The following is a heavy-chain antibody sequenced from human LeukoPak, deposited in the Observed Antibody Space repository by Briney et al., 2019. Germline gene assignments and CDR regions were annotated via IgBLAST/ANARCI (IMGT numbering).Heavy chain of an antibody. CDR1: GLTFSSYA. V-gene: IGHV3-23*01. Sequence: PGGSLRLSCAASGLTFSSYAMSWVRQAPEKGLEWVSAISGSGASTYYADSVKGRFTISRDNSKNTLYLQMNSLRAEDTAIYYCAKDSNSNYWGQGTQVTVSS. D-gene: IGHD4-11*01. CDR3: AKDSNSNY. CDR2: ISGSGAST. J-gene: IGHJ4*02.